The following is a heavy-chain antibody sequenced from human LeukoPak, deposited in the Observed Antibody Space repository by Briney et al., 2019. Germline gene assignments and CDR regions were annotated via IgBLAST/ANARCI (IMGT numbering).Heavy chain of an antibody. CDR3: ARPQSSGTAVGFDI. CDR2: IYPGNSDT. J-gene: IGHJ3*02. V-gene: IGHV5-51*01. Sequence: GESLKISCKGSGYSFTTYWIGWVRQMPGKGLDWMGIIYPGNSDTRYSPSFKGQVTISADKSISTAYLQWSSLKASDTAIYYCARPQSSGTAVGFDIWGQGTMVTVSS. D-gene: IGHD3-22*01. CDR1: GYSFTTYW.